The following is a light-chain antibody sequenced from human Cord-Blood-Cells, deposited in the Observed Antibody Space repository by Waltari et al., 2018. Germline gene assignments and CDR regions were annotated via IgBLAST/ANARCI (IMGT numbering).Light chain of an antibody. Sequence: SSDLPQDPAVSVALGQPVRIRCPGDSLRSQSASRYQQKPGQAPVLVIYGKNNRPSGIPDRFSGSSSGNTASLTITGAQAEDEADYYCNSRDSSGNHYVFGTGTKVTVL. V-gene: IGLV3-19*01. J-gene: IGLJ1*01. CDR3: NSRDSSGNHYV. CDR2: GKN. CDR1: SLRSQS.